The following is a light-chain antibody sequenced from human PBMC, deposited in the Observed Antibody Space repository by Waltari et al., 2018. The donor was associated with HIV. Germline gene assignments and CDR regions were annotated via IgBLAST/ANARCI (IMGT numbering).Light chain of an antibody. V-gene: IGLV2-23*02. J-gene: IGLJ3*02. Sequence: QSALTQPASVSGSPGQSITLSCTGTTSDGGSYNLVSWYQQHPVKAPKLMIYEVSKRPSGVSKRCSGSKSGNTASLTISGLQAEDEADYYCCSYAGSSTWVFGGGTKLTVL. CDR3: CSYAGSSTWV. CDR2: EVS. CDR1: TSDGGSYNL.